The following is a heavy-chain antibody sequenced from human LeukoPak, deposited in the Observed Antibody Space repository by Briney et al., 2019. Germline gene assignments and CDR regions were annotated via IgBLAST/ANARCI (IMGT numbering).Heavy chain of an antibody. CDR2: IFHSGNS. CDR3: ARELWFVNAPGSWLDL. D-gene: IGHD3-10*01. CDR1: GDSISSGDYS. V-gene: IGHV4-30-2*01. Sequence: SETLSLTCAVSGDSISSGDYSWSWLRQPPGKGLEWIGYIFHSGNSYYNPSLKSRVTISVDKSKNQFSLRLTSVTAADTAVYYCARELWFVNAPGSWLDLWGQGTLVTVS. J-gene: IGHJ5*02.